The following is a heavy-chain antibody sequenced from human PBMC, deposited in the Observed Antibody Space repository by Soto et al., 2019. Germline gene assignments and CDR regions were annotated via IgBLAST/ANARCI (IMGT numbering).Heavy chain of an antibody. V-gene: IGHV3-7*03. J-gene: IGHJ5*02. CDR3: ARPGIAVAGPYNWFDP. D-gene: IGHD6-19*01. Sequence: GGSLRLSCAASGFTFSSYWMSWVRQAPGKGLEWVANIKQDGSEKYYVDSVKGRFTISRDNAKNSLYLQMNSLRAEDTAVYYCARPGIAVAGPYNWFDPWGQGTLVTVSS. CDR2: IKQDGSEK. CDR1: GFTFSSYW.